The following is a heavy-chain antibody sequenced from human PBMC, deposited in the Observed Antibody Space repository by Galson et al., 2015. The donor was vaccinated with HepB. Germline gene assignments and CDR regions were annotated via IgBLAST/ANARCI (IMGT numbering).Heavy chain of an antibody. D-gene: IGHD1-26*01. J-gene: IGHJ6*02. CDR3: ARVKIIVYGMDV. V-gene: IGHV3-48*02. CDR2: ISSSSSSI. Sequence: SLRLSCAASGFTFSSYNMNWVRQVPGKGLEWVSYISSSSSSIYYADSVKGRFTISRDNAKNSLYLQMNSLRDEDTAVYYCARVKIIVYGMDVWGQGTTVTVSS. CDR1: GFTFSSYN.